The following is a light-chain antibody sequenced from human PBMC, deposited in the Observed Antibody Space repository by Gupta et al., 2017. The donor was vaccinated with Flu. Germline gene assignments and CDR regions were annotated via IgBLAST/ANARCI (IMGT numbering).Light chain of an antibody. J-gene: IGLJ3*02. CDR3: QSYDRSNWV. CDR1: SGNIANTY. Sequence: NFMLIQPHSVSESPGKTVTISCTRNSGNIANTYVQWYQQRPGSSPTTVIYEDNQRPSGVPDRFSGSIDSSSNSASLTISGLKTEDEADYYCQSYDRSNWVFGGGTKLTVL. CDR2: EDN. V-gene: IGLV6-57*01.